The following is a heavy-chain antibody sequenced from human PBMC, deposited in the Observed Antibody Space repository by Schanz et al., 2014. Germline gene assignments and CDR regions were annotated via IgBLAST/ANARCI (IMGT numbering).Heavy chain of an antibody. CDR1: GFTFSTYA. Sequence: VQLVESGGALVQPGGSLRLSCSASGFTFSTYAMNWVRQAPGKGLEWVGRIKSKVDGGTTDNAAPVQGRFTISRDDSKNTLHLQMNSLKTEDTAVYYCSTDLTAVDYDAIGLWGQGTMVTVSS. CDR3: STDLTAVDYDAIGL. J-gene: IGHJ3*01. CDR2: IKSKVDGGTT. V-gene: IGHV3-15*02. D-gene: IGHD4-17*01.